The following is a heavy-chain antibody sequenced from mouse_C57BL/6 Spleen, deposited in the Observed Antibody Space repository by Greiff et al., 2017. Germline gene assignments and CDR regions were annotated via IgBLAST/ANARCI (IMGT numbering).Heavy chain of an antibody. D-gene: IGHD1-1*02. CDR1: GYTFTGYW. CDR2: ILRGSGMT. CDR3: ARGWTKEGYYYAMDY. Sequence: QVQLKQSGAELMKPGATVKLSCKATGYTFTGYWIEWVKQRPGHGLEWIGEILRGSGMTNYNEKFKGKATITANTSSNPAYMQLSSLTTEDTAIYYCARGWTKEGYYYAMDYWGQGTSVTVSS. J-gene: IGHJ4*01. V-gene: IGHV1-9*01.